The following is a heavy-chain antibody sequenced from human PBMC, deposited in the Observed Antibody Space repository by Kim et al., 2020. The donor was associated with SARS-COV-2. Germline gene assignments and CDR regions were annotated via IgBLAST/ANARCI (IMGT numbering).Heavy chain of an antibody. CDR1: GFTFSSYG. Sequence: GGSLRLSCAASGFTFSSYGMHWVRQAPGKGLEWVAVIWYDGSNKYYADSVKGRFTISRDNSKNTLYLQMNSLRAEDTAVYYCAKACYGSGSYLFGYWGQGTLVTVSS. D-gene: IGHD3-10*01. CDR2: IWYDGSNK. J-gene: IGHJ4*02. V-gene: IGHV3-33*06. CDR3: AKACYGSGSYLFGY.